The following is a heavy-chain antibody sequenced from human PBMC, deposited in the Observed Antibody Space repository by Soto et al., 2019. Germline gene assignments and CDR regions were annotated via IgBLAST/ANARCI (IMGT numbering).Heavy chain of an antibody. J-gene: IGHJ6*03. CDR1: GGSISSYY. CDR3: ARSGGYSYGYYYYYYMDV. D-gene: IGHD5-18*01. Sequence: KTSETLSLTCTVSGGSISSYYWSWIRQPPGKGLEWIGYIYYSGSTNYNPSLKSRVTISVDTSKNQFSLKLSSVTAADTAVYYCARSGGYSYGYYYYYYMDVWGKGTTVTVSS. CDR2: IYYSGST. V-gene: IGHV4-59*08.